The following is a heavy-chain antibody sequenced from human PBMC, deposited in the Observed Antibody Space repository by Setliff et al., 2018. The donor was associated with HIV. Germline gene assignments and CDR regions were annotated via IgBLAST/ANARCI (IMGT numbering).Heavy chain of an antibody. V-gene: IGHV1-69*13. CDR3: ARTPEGAAVFDY. CDR1: GDTFSNYP. CDR2: IIPALGTA. J-gene: IGHJ4*02. D-gene: IGHD6-25*01. Sequence: ASVKVSCKASGDTFSNYPISWLRQAPGQGPEWMGGIIPALGTANYAQKFQGRVTFTADESTNTAFMELSSLRSEDTAVYYCARTPEGAAVFDYWGQGTLVTVSS.